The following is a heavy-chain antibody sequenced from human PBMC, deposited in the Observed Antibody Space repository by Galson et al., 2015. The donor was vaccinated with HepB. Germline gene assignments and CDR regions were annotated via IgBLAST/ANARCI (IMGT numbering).Heavy chain of an antibody. D-gene: IGHD3-16*01. CDR2: ISAYNGNT. V-gene: IGHV1-18*01. CDR1: GYTFTSYG. Sequence: SVKVSCKASGYTFTSYGISWVRQAPGQGLEWMGWISAYNGNTNYAQKLQGRVTMTTDTSTSTAYMELRSLRSDDTAVYYCASNRGPAVYYYMDVWGKGTTVTVSS. J-gene: IGHJ6*03. CDR3: ASNRGPAVYYYMDV.